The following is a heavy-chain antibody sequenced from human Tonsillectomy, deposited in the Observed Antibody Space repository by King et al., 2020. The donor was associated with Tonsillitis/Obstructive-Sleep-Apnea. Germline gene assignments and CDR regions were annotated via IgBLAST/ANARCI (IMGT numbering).Heavy chain of an antibody. D-gene: IGHD2-2*01. CDR3: AKVVVPAADGAFDI. V-gene: IGHV3-23*04. J-gene: IGHJ3*02. CDR2: ISGSGGSS. Sequence: VQLVESGGGLVQPGGSLRLSCAASGFTFNKYAMSWVRQTPGKGLEWGSAISGSGGSSYYADSVKGRFTISRDNSKNTLYLQMNSLRAEDTAVYYCAKVVVPAADGAFDIWGQGTMVTVSS. CDR1: GFTFNKYA.